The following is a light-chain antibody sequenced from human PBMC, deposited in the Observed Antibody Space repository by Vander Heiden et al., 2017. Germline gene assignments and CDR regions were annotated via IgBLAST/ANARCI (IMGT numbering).Light chain of an antibody. CDR2: KAS. Sequence: DIQMTQSPSPLSASVGDRVTITCRASQSISSWLAWYQQKPGKAPKVLIYKASSLESGVPSRFSGSGSGTEFTLTISSLQPDDFATYYCQQYNSYSLFTFGQGTKLAIK. J-gene: IGKJ2*01. CDR1: QSISSW. V-gene: IGKV1-5*03. CDR3: QQYNSYSLFT.